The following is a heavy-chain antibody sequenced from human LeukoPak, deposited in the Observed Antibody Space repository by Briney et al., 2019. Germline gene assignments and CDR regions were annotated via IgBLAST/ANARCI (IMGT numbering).Heavy chain of an antibody. Sequence: PGGSLRLSCAASGFTFSTYNMNWVRQAPGKGLEWVSYISSSGSTIYYADSVKGRFTISRDNAKNSLFLQMNSLRAEDTAVYYCVRDRSPGYFDYWGQGTLVTVSS. CDR3: VRDRSPGYFDY. CDR2: ISSSGSTI. J-gene: IGHJ4*02. V-gene: IGHV3-48*04. D-gene: IGHD3-10*01. CDR1: GFTFSTYN.